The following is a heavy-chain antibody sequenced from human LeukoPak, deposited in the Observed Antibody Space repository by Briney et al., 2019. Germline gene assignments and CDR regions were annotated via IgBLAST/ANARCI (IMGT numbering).Heavy chain of an antibody. V-gene: IGHV3-21*01. CDR3: ASKAVGDMPFDY. CDR2: ISSSSSVI. Sequence: ETLSLTCTVSGDTISSSRFFWAWIRQPPGKGLEWVSTISSSSSVIYYADSVKGRFTISRDHAKNSLYLQMNSLRAEDTAVYYCASKAVGDMPFDYWGQGTLVTVSS. CDR1: GDTISSSR. D-gene: IGHD2-21*02. J-gene: IGHJ4*02.